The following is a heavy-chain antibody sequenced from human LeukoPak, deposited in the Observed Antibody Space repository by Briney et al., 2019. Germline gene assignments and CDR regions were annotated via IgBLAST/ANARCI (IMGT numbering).Heavy chain of an antibody. J-gene: IGHJ4*02. CDR1: GHTFTSYG. Sequence: ASVKVSCKASGHTFTSYGISGVRQAPGQGLEWMGWISAYNGNTNYAQKLQGRVTMNRDTSTSTVYMELSSLRPEDTAVYAREGFYGRELFPTFDYWGQGALVTVSS. CDR3: EGFYGRELFPTFDY. V-gene: IGHV1-18*01. CDR2: ISAYNGNT. D-gene: IGHD3-10*01.